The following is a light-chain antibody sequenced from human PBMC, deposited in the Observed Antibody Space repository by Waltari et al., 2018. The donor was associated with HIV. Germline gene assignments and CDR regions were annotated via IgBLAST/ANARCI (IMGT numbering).Light chain of an antibody. V-gene: IGLV1-44*01. CDR1: SSNIGSNI. J-gene: IGLJ3*02. CDR2: SNK. Sequence: QSVLTQPPSASGTPGQRVTISCSGSSSNIGSNIVNWYQHLPGTAPKLLIYSNKQRPSGVPDRFSGSRSGTSASLAITVLQSEDEADYYCAAWDDSLNGHWVFGGGTKLTVL. CDR3: AAWDDSLNGHWV.